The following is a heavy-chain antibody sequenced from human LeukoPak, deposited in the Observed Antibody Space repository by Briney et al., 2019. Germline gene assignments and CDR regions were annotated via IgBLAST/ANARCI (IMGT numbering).Heavy chain of an antibody. V-gene: IGHV3-30*18. CDR2: ISYDGSNK. CDR1: GFTFSSYG. Sequence: GGSLRLSCAASGFTFSSYGMHWVRQAPGKGLEWVAVISYDGSNKYYADSVKGRFTISRDNSKNTLYLQMNSLRAEDTAVYYCAKDGEIVVVPAAMRLDYWGQGTLVTVSS. CDR3: AKDGEIVVVPAAMRLDY. J-gene: IGHJ4*02. D-gene: IGHD2-2*01.